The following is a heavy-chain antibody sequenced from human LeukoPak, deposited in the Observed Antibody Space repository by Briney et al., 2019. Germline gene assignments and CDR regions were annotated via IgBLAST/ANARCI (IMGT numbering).Heavy chain of an antibody. CDR1: GYSFTSYW. V-gene: IGHV5-51*01. D-gene: IGHD3-22*01. J-gene: IGHJ5*02. CDR3: ARLSDSSGYYFGNWFDP. CDR2: IYPGDSDT. Sequence: GESLKISWKGSGYSFTSYWIGWVRQMPGKGLEWMGIIYPGDSDTRYSPSFQGQVTISADKSISTAYLQWSSLKASDTAMYYCARLSDSSGYYFGNWFDPWGQGTLVTVSS.